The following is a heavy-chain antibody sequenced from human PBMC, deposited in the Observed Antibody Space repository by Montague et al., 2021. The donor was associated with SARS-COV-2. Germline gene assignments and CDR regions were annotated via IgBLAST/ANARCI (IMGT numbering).Heavy chain of an antibody. CDR2: INHRGST. Sequence: SETLSLTCAVYGGSFSGYSWSWIRQPPGKGLEWIGEINHRGSTNYNPSLKSRVIISVDTSKNQFSLKLSSVTAADTAVYYCARGKGPRSITLFGVIISGHDFDIWGQGTMVTVSS. V-gene: IGHV4-34*01. CDR3: ARGKGPRSITLFGVIISGHDFDI. D-gene: IGHD3-3*01. CDR1: GGSFSGYS. J-gene: IGHJ3*02.